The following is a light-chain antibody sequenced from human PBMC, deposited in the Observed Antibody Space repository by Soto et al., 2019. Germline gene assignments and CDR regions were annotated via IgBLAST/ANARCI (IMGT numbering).Light chain of an antibody. CDR1: QTVSSH. V-gene: IGKV3-15*01. CDR3: QQYEKYPLT. CDR2: GTD. Sequence: EVVMTQSPATLSVSAGERVSLSCRASQTVSSHLAWYQQKPGQAPRILIYGTDTRANGIPVRFSGGGSGTEFTLTISSLQSEDFAVYYCQQYEKYPLTFGGGTKVEIK. J-gene: IGKJ4*01.